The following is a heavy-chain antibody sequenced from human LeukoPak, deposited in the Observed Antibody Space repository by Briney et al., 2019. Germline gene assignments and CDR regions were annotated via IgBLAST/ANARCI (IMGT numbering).Heavy chain of an antibody. D-gene: IGHD2/OR15-2a*01. CDR1: GFTFSNYV. V-gene: IGHV3-30*03. CDR3: ARDLSLGRRGAFDS. CDR2: ISYDESNK. Sequence: QSGGSLRLSCAASGFTFSNYVMHWVRQAPGKGLEWVALISYDESNKDYVDSVKGRFTISRDNSKNTLYLQMNSLRAEDTAVYYCARDLSLGRRGAFDSWGQGTLVTVSS. J-gene: IGHJ4*02.